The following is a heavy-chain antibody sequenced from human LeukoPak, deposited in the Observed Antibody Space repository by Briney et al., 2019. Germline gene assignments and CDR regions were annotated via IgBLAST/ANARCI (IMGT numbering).Heavy chain of an antibody. CDR1: GGSISSGGYY. CDR2: IYYSGST. D-gene: IGHD7-27*01. J-gene: IGHJ4*02. CDR3: ARDAVTETGRYYFDY. Sequence: SETLSLTCTVSGGSISSGGYYWRWIRQHPGKGLEWIGYIYYSGSTYYNPSLKSRVTISVDTSKNQFSLKLSSVTAADTAVYYCARDAVTETGRYYFDYWGQGTLVTVSS. V-gene: IGHV4-31*03.